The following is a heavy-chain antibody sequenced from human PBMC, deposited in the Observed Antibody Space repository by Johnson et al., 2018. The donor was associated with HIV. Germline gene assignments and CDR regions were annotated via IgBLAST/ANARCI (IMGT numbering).Heavy chain of an antibody. CDR2: ISYDGSNT. CDR1: GFNFSDYS. V-gene: IGHV3-30*03. J-gene: IGHJ3*02. CDR3: AREGGHCSGGNCWFPFDI. Sequence: QVQLVESGGGVVQPGRSLRLSCAVSGFNFSDYSMHWVRQAPGKGLEWVAVISYDGSNTYSADSVKGRFTMSRDNAKTSLYLQMNSLRAEDTALYYCAREGGHCSGGNCWFPFDIWGQGTMVTVSS. D-gene: IGHD2-15*01.